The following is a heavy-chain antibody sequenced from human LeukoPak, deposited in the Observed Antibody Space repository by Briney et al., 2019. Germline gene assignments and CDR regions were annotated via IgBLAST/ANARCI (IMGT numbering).Heavy chain of an antibody. CDR3: VVYSYFSKVDY. Sequence: PSETLSLTCSVSGGSISSYYWSWIRQPPGKRLEWIGYIYYSGSTNYNPSLKSRVTISVDTSKNQFSLKLSSVTAADTAVYYCVVYSYFSKVDYWGQGTLVTVSS. D-gene: IGHD5-18*01. V-gene: IGHV4-59*12. CDR2: IYYSGST. CDR1: GGSISSYY. J-gene: IGHJ4*02.